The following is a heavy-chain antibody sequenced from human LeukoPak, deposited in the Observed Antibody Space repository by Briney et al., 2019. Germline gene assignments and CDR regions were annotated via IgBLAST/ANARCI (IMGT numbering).Heavy chain of an antibody. D-gene: IGHD3-22*01. CDR2: ISGSGVTT. J-gene: IGHJ4*02. Sequence: GGSLRLSCAASGFTFGSYAMTWVRQAPGKGLEWVSAISGSGVTTYYADSVKGRFTISRDNSKNTLYLQINSLRAEDTAVYYCAKGRDYCDSSGYPYWGQGTLVTVSS. CDR3: AKGRDYCDSSGYPY. V-gene: IGHV3-23*01. CDR1: GFTFGSYA.